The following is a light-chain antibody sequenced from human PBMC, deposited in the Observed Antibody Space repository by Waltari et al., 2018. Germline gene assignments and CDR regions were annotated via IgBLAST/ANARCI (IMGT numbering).Light chain of an antibody. CDR3: QSYDGDRSWV. CDR1: CCRLATNY. J-gene: IGLJ3*02. Sequence: FILTQSHSVSESPGRTWTISFSGRCCRLATNYVQWYQQRPGSAPTTVIYADNQRPSGVPDRFSGSVDSSSNSASLTISGLQTEDEADYYCQSYDGDRSWVFGGGTKLTVL. CDR2: ADN. V-gene: IGLV6-57*02.